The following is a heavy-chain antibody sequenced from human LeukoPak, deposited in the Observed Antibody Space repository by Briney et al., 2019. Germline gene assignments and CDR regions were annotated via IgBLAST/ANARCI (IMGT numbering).Heavy chain of an antibody. Sequence: GGSLRLSCATSGFTFSDYAMSWVRQAPGKGLEWVSTISNSGGNTHYADSVMGRFTISRDNSKSTLYLQMNSLSVEDTAVYYCAKEAAGTGVFDYWGQGTLVTVSS. J-gene: IGHJ4*02. V-gene: IGHV3-23*01. CDR3: AKEAAGTGVFDY. CDR2: ISNSGGNT. CDR1: GFTFSDYA. D-gene: IGHD6-13*01.